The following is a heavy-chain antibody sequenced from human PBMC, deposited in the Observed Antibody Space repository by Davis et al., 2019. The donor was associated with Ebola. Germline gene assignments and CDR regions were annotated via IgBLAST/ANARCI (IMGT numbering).Heavy chain of an antibody. D-gene: IGHD3-22*01. V-gene: IGHV1-69*04. Sequence: AASVKVSCKASGGTFSSYAISWVRQAPGQGLEWMGRIIPILGIANYAQKFQGRVTITADKSTSTAYMELSSLRSEDTAVYYCARSYYYDSSGYYLDYWGQRTLVTVSS. J-gene: IGHJ4*02. CDR1: GGTFSSYA. CDR3: ARSYYYDSSGYYLDY. CDR2: IIPILGIA.